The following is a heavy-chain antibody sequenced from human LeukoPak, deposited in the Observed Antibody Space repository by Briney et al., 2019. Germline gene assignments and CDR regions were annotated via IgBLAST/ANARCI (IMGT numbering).Heavy chain of an antibody. Sequence: PSETLSLTCTDSGGSISSSSYYWGWIRQPPGKGLEWIGSIYYSGSTYYNPSLKSRVTISVDTSKNQFSLKLSSVTAADTAVYYCASRMRDWNDSPLPWFDPWGQGTLVTVSS. J-gene: IGHJ5*02. D-gene: IGHD1-1*01. V-gene: IGHV4-39*01. CDR1: GGSISSSSYY. CDR2: IYYSGST. CDR3: ASRMRDWNDSPLPWFDP.